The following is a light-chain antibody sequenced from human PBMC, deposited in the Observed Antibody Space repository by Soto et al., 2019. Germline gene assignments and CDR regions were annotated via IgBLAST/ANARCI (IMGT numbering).Light chain of an antibody. CDR3: QQYYSTPT. CDR2: WAS. CDR1: QSVLYSSNNKSY. Sequence: DIVMTQSPDSLAVSLGERATINCKSSQSVLYSSNNKSYLAWYQQKPGQPPKLLVYWASTRESGVPDRFRGSGSGTDFTLTIGSLQAEDVAVYYCQQYYSTPTFGQGTKVEIK. V-gene: IGKV4-1*01. J-gene: IGKJ1*01.